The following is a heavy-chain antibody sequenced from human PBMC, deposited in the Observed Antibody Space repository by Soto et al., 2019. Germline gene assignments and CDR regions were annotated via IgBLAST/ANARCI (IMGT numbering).Heavy chain of an antibody. V-gene: IGHV1-69*13. CDR2: VIPIFGTA. J-gene: IGHJ6*02. D-gene: IGHD6-13*01. Sequence: SVKVSCKASGGTFSSYAISWVRQAPGQGLEWMGGVIPIFGTANYAQKFQGRVTITADESTSTAYMELSSLRSEDTAVYYCARERREQQLVGDWVYYYGMDVWGQGTTVTVSS. CDR1: GGTFSSYA. CDR3: ARERREQQLVGDWVYYYGMDV.